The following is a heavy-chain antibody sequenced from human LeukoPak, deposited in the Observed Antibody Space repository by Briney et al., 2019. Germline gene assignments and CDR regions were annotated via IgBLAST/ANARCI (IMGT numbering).Heavy chain of an antibody. D-gene: IGHD6-13*01. Sequence: GGSLRLSCAASGFTFSSYSMNWVRQAPGKGLEWVAFIRYDGSNKYYADSVKGRFTISRDNSKNTLYLQMNSLRAEDTAVYYCAKSLGIAVDYWGQGTLVTVSS. J-gene: IGHJ4*02. V-gene: IGHV3-30*02. CDR2: IRYDGSNK. CDR3: AKSLGIAVDY. CDR1: GFTFSSYS.